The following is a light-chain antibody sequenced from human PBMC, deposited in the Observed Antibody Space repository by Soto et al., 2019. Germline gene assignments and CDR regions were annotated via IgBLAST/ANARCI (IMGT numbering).Light chain of an antibody. CDR1: SSDVGDYNY. V-gene: IGLV2-14*01. CDR2: GVS. Sequence: QSALTQPASVSGSPGQSITISCTGTSSDVGDYNYVSWYQHPPGKAPKVLIRGVSNRPSGVSNRFSGSKSGNTASLTFSGLQAEDEGDCYCTSYTSSSTLVFGGGTKLTVL. CDR3: TSYTSSSTLV. J-gene: IGLJ3*02.